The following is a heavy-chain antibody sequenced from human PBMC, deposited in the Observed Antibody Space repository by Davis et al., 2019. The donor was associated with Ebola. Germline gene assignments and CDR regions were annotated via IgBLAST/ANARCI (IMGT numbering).Heavy chain of an antibody. V-gene: IGHV3-73*01. CDR3: TSTYISRWYYFDY. CDR2: IRSKANSYAT. J-gene: IGHJ4*02. D-gene: IGHD6-13*01. CDR1: GFTFSGSA. Sequence: GEPLKISCAASGFTFSGSAMHWVRQASGKGLEWVGRIRSKANSYATAYAASVKGRFTISRDDSKNTAYLQMNSLKTEDTAVYYCTSTYISRWYYFDYWGQGTLVTVSS.